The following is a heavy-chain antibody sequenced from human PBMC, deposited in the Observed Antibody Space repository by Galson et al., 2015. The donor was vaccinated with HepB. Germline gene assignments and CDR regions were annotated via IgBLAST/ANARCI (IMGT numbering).Heavy chain of an antibody. CDR1: GFTFSDYW. Sequence: LRLSCAASGFTFSDYWMSWVRQAPGKGLEWVANIKQDGGEKYYVDSVKGRFTVSRDSAKNSLYLQMNSLRAEDTAVYYCAGHSSGWYGLFDYWGQGTLVTVSS. CDR3: AGHSSGWYGLFDY. J-gene: IGHJ4*02. D-gene: IGHD6-19*01. V-gene: IGHV3-7*01. CDR2: IKQDGGEK.